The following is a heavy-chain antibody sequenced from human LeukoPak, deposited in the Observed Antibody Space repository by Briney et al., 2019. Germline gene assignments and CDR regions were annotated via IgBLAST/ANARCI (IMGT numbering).Heavy chain of an antibody. CDR1: GYTLTELS. CDR2: FDPEDGET. V-gene: IGHV1-24*01. D-gene: IGHD2-2*02. J-gene: IGHJ6*02. Sequence: ASVKVSCKVSGYTLTELSMHWVRQAPGKGLEWMGGFDPEDGETIYAQKFQGRVTTTEDTSTDTAYMELSSLRSEDTAVYYCATLTTHIVVVPAAIRRGYYYYGMDVWGQGTTVTVSS. CDR3: ATLTTHIVVVPAAIRRGYYYYGMDV.